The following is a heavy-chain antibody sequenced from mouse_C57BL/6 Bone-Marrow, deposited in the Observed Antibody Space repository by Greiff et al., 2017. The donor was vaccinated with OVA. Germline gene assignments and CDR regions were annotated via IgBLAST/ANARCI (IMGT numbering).Heavy chain of an antibody. CDR3: ADYYGSSLYWYCDV. CDR1: GYTFTSYW. J-gene: IGHJ1*03. Sequence: QVQLKQPGAELVKPGASVKMSCKASGYTFTSYWITWVKQRPGQGLEWIGDIYPGSGSTNYNEKFKSKATLTVDTSSSTAYMQLSSLTSEDSAVYYCADYYGSSLYWYCDVWGTGTTVTVSS. D-gene: IGHD1-1*01. V-gene: IGHV1-55*01. CDR2: IYPGSGST.